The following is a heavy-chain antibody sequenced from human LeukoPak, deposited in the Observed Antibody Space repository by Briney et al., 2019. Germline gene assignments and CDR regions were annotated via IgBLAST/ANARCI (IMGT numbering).Heavy chain of an antibody. V-gene: IGHV4-34*01. Sequence: SETLSLTCAVYGGSFSGYYWSWIRQPPGKGLEWIGEINHSGSTNYNPSLKSRVTISVDTSKNQFSLKLNSVTAADTAVYYCARRYDFWSGYPPPLDYWGQGTLVTVSS. J-gene: IGHJ4*02. CDR3: ARRYDFWSGYPPPLDY. D-gene: IGHD3-3*01. CDR1: GGSFSGYY. CDR2: INHSGST.